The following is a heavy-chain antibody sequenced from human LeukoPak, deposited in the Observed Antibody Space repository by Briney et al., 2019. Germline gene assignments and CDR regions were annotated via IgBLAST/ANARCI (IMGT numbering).Heavy chain of an antibody. Sequence: GGSLRLSCAASGFTFRSYAMTWVRQAPGKGLEWVSAISGSGGSTYYADSVKGRFTISRDNSKNTLYLQMSSLRAEDTALYYCAKSGTYSSSSGYIDSWGQGTLVTVSS. CDR3: AKSGTYSSSSGYIDS. D-gene: IGHD6-6*01. J-gene: IGHJ4*02. CDR1: GFTFRSYA. V-gene: IGHV3-23*01. CDR2: ISGSGGST.